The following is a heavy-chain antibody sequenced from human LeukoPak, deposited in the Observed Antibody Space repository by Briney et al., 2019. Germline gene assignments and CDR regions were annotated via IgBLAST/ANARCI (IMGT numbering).Heavy chain of an antibody. J-gene: IGHJ4*02. Sequence: GGSLRLSCAASGFTFSTYAMSWVRQAPGKGLEWVSRINSDGTTTTYADSVKGRFTISRDNAKHTLYLQMNNLRAEDTAVYYCSRDTFGPRDYWGQGTLVTVSS. CDR2: INSDGTTT. V-gene: IGHV3-74*01. CDR3: SRDTFGPRDY. CDR1: GFTFSTYA. D-gene: IGHD3-16*01.